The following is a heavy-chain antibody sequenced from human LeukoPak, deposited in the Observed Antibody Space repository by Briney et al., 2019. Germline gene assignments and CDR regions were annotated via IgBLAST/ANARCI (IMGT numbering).Heavy chain of an antibody. CDR3: ARQMTSTRLFDA. D-gene: IGHD5/OR15-5a*01. J-gene: IGHJ4*02. CDR2: IGSDGSKK. V-gene: IGHV3-30*04. CDR1: GFIFSDHA. Sequence: GGSLRLSSVASGFIFSDHAFHWVRQSPDKGLEWVALIGSDGSKKYYADSVQGRFTVSRENSKNTLFLQMNTLRANDTAVYFCARQMTSTRLFDAWGEGTLVTVSS.